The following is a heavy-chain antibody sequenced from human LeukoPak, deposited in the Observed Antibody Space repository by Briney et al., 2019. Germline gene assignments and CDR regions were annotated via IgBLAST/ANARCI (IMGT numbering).Heavy chain of an antibody. D-gene: IGHD3-10*01. Sequence: GGSLRLSCAASGFTVSSNYMSWVRQAPGKGLEWVSVIYSGGSTYYADSVKGRFTISRDNSKNTLYLQMNSLRAEDTAVYYCARDQRGSGSYFPYDYWGQGTLVTVSS. CDR2: IYSGGST. J-gene: IGHJ4*02. CDR1: GFTVSSNY. CDR3: ARDQRGSGSYFPYDY. V-gene: IGHV3-66*01.